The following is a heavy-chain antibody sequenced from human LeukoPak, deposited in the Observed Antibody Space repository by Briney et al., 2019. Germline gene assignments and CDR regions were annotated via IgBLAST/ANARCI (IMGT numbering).Heavy chain of an antibody. J-gene: IGHJ4*02. D-gene: IGHD3-22*01. CDR1: GASISSSSYY. V-gene: IGHV4-39*01. CDR3: ARLDYYYDSSGYSYYFDY. Sequence: PSETLSLTCTVSGASISSSSYYWGWIRQPPGKGLEWIGSFLYSGSTYYNPSLKSRVTISIDTSKNQFSLKLSSVTAADTAVYYCARLDYYYDSSGYSYYFDYWGQGTLVTVSS. CDR2: FLYSGST.